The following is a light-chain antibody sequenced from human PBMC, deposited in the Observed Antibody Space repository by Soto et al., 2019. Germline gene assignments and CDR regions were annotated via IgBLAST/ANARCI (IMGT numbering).Light chain of an antibody. V-gene: IGKV3-11*01. CDR1: QSVSSY. CDR3: QQRSYPLT. Sequence: ILLTRSPATLSLSPGERATLSYRASQSVSSYLAWYQQKPGQAPRLLIYDASNRATGIPARFSGSGSGTDFTLTISSLEPEDFAVYYCQQRSYPLTFGGGTKVDIK. J-gene: IGKJ4*01. CDR2: DAS.